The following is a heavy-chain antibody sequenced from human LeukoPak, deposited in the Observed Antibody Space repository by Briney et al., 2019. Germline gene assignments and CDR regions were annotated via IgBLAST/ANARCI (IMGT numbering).Heavy chain of an antibody. CDR2: INPNSGGT. CDR1: GYTFTGYY. J-gene: IGHJ4*02. Sequence: ASVKVSCKASGYTFTGYYMHWVRQAPGQGLEWMGWINPNSGGTTYAQDFQGRVTLTRDTSTSTVYMELSRLRSEDTAFYYCARGDIDYWGQGTLVTVSS. CDR3: ARGDIDY. D-gene: IGHD2-15*01. V-gene: IGHV1-2*02.